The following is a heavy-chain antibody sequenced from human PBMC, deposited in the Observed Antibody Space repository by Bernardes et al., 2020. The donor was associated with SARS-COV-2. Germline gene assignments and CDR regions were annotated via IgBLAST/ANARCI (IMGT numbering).Heavy chain of an antibody. CDR1: GYTFTSYG. CDR2: ISAYNGNT. V-gene: IGHV1-18*01. J-gene: IGHJ3*02. D-gene: IGHD3-22*01. Sequence: ASVKVSCKASGYTFTSYGISWVRQAPGQGLEWMGWISAYNGNTNYAQKLQGRVTMTTDTSTSTAYMELRSLRSDDTAVYYCARVSRPPYYYDSSGSDAFDIWGQGTMVTVSS. CDR3: ARVSRPPYYYDSSGSDAFDI.